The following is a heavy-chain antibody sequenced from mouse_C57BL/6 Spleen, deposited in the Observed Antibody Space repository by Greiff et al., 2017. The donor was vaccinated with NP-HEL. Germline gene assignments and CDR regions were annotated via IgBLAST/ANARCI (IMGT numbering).Heavy chain of an antibody. Sequence: QVQLQQPGAELVMPGASVKLSCKASGYTFTSYWMHWVKQRPGQGLEWIGEIDPSDSYTNYNQKFKGKSTLTVDKSSSTAYMQLSSLTSEDSAVYYCERKSSNWYFDVWGTGTTVTVSS. D-gene: IGHD1-1*01. V-gene: IGHV1-69*01. J-gene: IGHJ1*03. CDR1: GYTFTSYW. CDR3: ERKSSNWYFDV. CDR2: IDPSDSYT.